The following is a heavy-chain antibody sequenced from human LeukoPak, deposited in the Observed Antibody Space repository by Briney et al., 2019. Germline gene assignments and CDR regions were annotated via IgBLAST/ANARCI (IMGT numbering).Heavy chain of an antibody. Sequence: SETLSLTCTVSGGSISSHYWSWIRQPPGKGLEWIGYIYYSGSTNYNPSLKSRVTISVDTSKNQFSLKLSSVTAADTAVYYCARDQGIVVVPAAIEGGWFDPWGQGTLDTVSS. J-gene: IGHJ5*02. V-gene: IGHV4-59*11. CDR3: ARDQGIVVVPAAIEGGWFDP. CDR2: IYYSGST. D-gene: IGHD2-2*01. CDR1: GGSISSHY.